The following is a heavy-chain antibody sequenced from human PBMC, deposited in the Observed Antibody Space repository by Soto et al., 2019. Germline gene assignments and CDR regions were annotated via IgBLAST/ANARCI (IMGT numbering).Heavy chain of an antibody. CDR2: ISYDGSNK. CDR3: AKEGAFGDYVVGY. Sequence: QVQLVESGGGVVQPGRSLRLSCAASGFTFSSYGMHWVRQAPGKGLEWVAVISYDGSNKYYADSVKGRFTISRDNSKNTLYLQMNSLRAEDTAVYYCAKEGAFGDYVVGYWGQGTLVTVSS. CDR1: GFTFSSYG. J-gene: IGHJ4*02. D-gene: IGHD4-17*01. V-gene: IGHV3-30*18.